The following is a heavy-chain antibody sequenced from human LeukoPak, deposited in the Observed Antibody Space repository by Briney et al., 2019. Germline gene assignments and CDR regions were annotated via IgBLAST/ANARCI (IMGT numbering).Heavy chain of an antibody. J-gene: IGHJ4*02. CDR2: IYYSGST. V-gene: IGHV4-59*02. CDR3: ARGPVSSGYPYYFDY. CDR1: GVSVTSYY. D-gene: IGHD3-22*01. Sequence: PSETLSLTCTVSGVSVTSYYWSWIRQPPGKGLEWIGFIYYSGSTNYNPSLKSRVTISVDTPKNQFSLMLSSVTAADTAVYYCARGPVSSGYPYYFDYWGQGTLVTVSS.